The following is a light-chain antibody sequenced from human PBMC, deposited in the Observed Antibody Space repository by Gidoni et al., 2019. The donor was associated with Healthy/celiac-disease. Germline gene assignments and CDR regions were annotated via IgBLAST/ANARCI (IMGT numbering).Light chain of an antibody. CDR3: QQANSCPPT. Sequence: DIQMIQSPTSVPASGGDRVTITCRASKGISSRLAWYQQKPGRAPKLLIYAASSLQSGVTPRFSGSGSGTDFTLTISILQPEDFATYYCQQANSCPPTFXGXTKVEIK. CDR1: KGISSR. J-gene: IGKJ4*01. V-gene: IGKV1-12*01. CDR2: AAS.